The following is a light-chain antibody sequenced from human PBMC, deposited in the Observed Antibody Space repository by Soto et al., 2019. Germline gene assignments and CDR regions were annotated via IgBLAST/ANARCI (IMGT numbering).Light chain of an antibody. CDR3: QQYNNWRAT. CDR2: DAS. J-gene: IGKJ1*01. V-gene: IGKV3-15*01. Sequence: EIVMPQSPATLSVSPGERSTLSCMASQSVYSNLAWYQQKPGQAPRLLISDASTRATGIPARFSGSGSGTEFTLTISSLQSEDFAVYYCQQYNNWRATFGQGTKVDVK. CDR1: QSVYSN.